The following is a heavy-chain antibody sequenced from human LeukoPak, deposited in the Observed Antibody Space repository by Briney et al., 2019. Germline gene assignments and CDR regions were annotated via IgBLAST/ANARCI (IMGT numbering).Heavy chain of an antibody. CDR3: ARGTSAGDY. D-gene: IGHD1-1*01. V-gene: IGHV3-21*01. J-gene: IGHJ4*02. CDR2: ISSSSSYI. Sequence: GGSLRLSCAASGFTFSSYAMHWARQAPGKGLEWVSSISSSSSYIYYADSLKGRFTISRDDAKNSLYLQMNSLRAEDTAVYYCARGTSAGDYWGQGTLVTVSS. CDR1: GFTFSSYA.